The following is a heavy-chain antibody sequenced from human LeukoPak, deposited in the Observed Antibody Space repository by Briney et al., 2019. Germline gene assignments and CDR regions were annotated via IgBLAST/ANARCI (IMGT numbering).Heavy chain of an antibody. CDR1: GFTFSNAW. J-gene: IGHJ6*02. Sequence: GGSLRLSCAASGFTFSNAWMSWVRQAPGKGLEWVGRIKSKTDGGTTDYAAPVKGRFTISRDDSKNTLYLQMNSLKTGDTAVYYCASVVEGSDYFGMDVWGQGTTVTVSS. V-gene: IGHV3-15*01. CDR2: IKSKTDGGTT. CDR3: ASVVEGSDYFGMDV. D-gene: IGHD2-15*01.